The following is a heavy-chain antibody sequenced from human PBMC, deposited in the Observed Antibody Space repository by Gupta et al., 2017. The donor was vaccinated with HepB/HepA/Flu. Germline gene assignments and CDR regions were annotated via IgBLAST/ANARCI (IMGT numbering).Heavy chain of an antibody. D-gene: IGHD2-2*01. V-gene: IGHV1-18*01. CDR1: GYTFTSYG. CDR3: GRWGPMYYYMDV. J-gene: IGHJ6*03. CDR2: ISAYNGKT. Sequence: VQLVQSGGEVQNPGASVKLSCKASGYTFTSYGFTWVRQAPGQELEWIGWISAYNGKTDYAQKFQGRVTMTTETSTSTAYMELRSRRADDTAVYYCGRWGPMYYYMDVWGKGTTVSVSS.